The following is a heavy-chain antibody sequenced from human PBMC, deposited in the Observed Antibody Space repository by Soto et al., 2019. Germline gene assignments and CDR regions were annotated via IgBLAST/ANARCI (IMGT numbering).Heavy chain of an antibody. Sequence: QVQLVESGGGVVQPGRSLRLSCAASGFTFSSYGMHWVRQAPGKGLEWVAVISYDGSNKYYADSVKGRFTISRDNSKNTLYLQMNSLSAEDKAVYYCWGQIDYWGQGTLVTVSS. CDR2: ISYDGSNK. V-gene: IGHV3-30*03. J-gene: IGHJ4*02. CDR1: GFTFSSYG. CDR3: WGQIDY. D-gene: IGHD3-16*01.